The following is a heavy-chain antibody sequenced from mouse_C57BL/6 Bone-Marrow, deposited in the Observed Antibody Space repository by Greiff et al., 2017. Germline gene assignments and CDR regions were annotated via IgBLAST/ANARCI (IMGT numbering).Heavy chain of an antibody. D-gene: IGHD1-1*01. Sequence: VQLQQPGAELVRPGTSVKLSCKASGYTFTSYWMHWVKQRPGQGLEWIGVIDPSDSYTNYNQKFKGKATLTVDTSSSTAYMQLSSLTSEDSAVDYCARPGSSPFDYWGQGTTLTVSS. CDR2: IDPSDSYT. CDR1: GYTFTSYW. J-gene: IGHJ2*01. CDR3: ARPGSSPFDY. V-gene: IGHV1-59*01.